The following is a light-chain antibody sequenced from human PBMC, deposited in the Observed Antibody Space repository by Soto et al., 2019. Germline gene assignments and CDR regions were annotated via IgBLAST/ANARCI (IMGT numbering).Light chain of an antibody. V-gene: IGKV1-39*01. J-gene: IGKJ1*01. CDR2: TSS. Sequence: DIQLTQSPSSLSAYVGDSVTITCQASQSISTSLNWYQQKPGKAPNLLIFTSSNLESGVPSRFSGSGSGTDFTLTISSLQPEDFATYFCQQGYSRPRTFGQGTKVDIK. CDR1: QSISTS. CDR3: QQGYSRPRT.